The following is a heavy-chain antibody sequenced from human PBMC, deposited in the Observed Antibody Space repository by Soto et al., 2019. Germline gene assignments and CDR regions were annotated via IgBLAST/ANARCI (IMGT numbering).Heavy chain of an antibody. Sequence: GGSLRLSCAASGFTFDDYAMHWVRQAPGKGLEWVSLISWDGGSTYYADSVKGRFTISRDNSKNSLYLQMNSLRAEDTALYYCAKDMVAAAGPSYYYYYYGMGVWGQGTTGTVSS. V-gene: IGHV3-43D*03. CDR2: ISWDGGST. CDR1: GFTFDDYA. CDR3: AKDMVAAAGPSYYYYYYGMGV. D-gene: IGHD6-13*01. J-gene: IGHJ6*02.